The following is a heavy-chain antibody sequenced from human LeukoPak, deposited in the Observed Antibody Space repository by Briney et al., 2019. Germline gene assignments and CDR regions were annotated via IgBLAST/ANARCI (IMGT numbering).Heavy chain of an antibody. CDR3: ATLRRYGSGTKYPPGYFDY. J-gene: IGHJ4*02. CDR1: GGSISTYF. V-gene: IGHV4-59*04. Sequence: SETLSLTCNVSGGSISTYFWSWIRQPPGKGLEWVGTFYYSGRTYYNPSLKSRVSLSVDTSQNLFSLHLNSVTAADTAVYYCATLRRYGSGTKYPPGYFDYWGQGTLVSVSS. D-gene: IGHD3-10*01. CDR2: FYYSGRT.